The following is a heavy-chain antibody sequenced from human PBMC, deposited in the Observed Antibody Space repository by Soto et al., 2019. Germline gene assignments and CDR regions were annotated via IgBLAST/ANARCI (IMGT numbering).Heavy chain of an antibody. Sequence: ASVKVSCKASGYTFTSYYMHWVRQAPGQGLEWMGIINPSDGSTSYAQKFQGRVTMTKDTSTNTVYMELSSLRSEDTAVYYCASGSSLSVFDYWGQGTLVTVSS. CDR3: ASGSSLSVFDY. CDR2: INPSDGST. V-gene: IGHV1-46*01. D-gene: IGHD3-16*02. J-gene: IGHJ4*02. CDR1: GYTFTSYY.